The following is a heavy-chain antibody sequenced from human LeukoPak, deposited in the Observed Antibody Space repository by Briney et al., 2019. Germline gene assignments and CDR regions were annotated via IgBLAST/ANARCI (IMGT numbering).Heavy chain of an antibody. V-gene: IGHV1-46*01. J-gene: IGHJ4*02. CDR1: GYTFTSYY. D-gene: IGHD1-26*01. CDR2: INPSGGST. Sequence: GASVKVSCKASGYTFTSYYMHWVRQAPGQGLEWMGIINPSGGSTNYAQKFQGRVTITTDESTSTAYMELSSLRSEDTAVYYCARPPLVGATAPYYYWGQGTLVTVSS. CDR3: ARPPLVGATAPYYY.